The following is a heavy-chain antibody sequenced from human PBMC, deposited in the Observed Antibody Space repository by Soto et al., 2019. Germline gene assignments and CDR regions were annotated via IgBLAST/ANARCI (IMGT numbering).Heavy chain of an antibody. CDR1: GFTFSSYS. CDR3: ARVFRAAPPDHYDFWSGLIYPAYFDY. J-gene: IGHJ4*02. Sequence: EVQLVESGGGLVKPGGSLRLSCAASGFTFSSYSMNWVRQAPGKGLEWVSSISSSSSYIYYADSVKGRFTISRDNAKNSLYLQMNSLRAEDTAVYYCARVFRAAPPDHYDFWSGLIYPAYFDYWGQGTLVTVSS. V-gene: IGHV3-21*01. D-gene: IGHD3-3*01. CDR2: ISSSSSYI.